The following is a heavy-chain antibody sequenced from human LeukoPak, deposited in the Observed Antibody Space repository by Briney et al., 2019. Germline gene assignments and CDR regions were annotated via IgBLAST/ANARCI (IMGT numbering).Heavy chain of an antibody. V-gene: IGHV4-34*01. J-gene: IGHJ6*03. CDR1: GFTFTNAW. CDR2: INHSGST. D-gene: IGHD2-15*01. Sequence: GSLRLSCAASGFTFTNAWMSWVRQAPGKGLEWIGEINHSGSTNYNPSLKSRVTISVDTSKNQFSLKLSSVTAADTAVYYCASRGGTRLYYYYMDVWGKGTTVTVSS. CDR3: ASRGGTRLYYYYMDV.